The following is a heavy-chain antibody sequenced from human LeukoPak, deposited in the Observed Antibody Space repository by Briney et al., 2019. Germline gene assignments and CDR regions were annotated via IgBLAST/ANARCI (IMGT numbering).Heavy chain of an antibody. V-gene: IGHV3-30*18. CDR1: GFTFSSYG. Sequence: PGGSLRLSCAASGFTFSSYGMHWVSPAPGKGLEWVAVISDDRTNKYYADSVKGRFTISRDNSKNTLYLQMNSLRAEDTAVYYCAKDFPSPYDSSGYYPGYWGQGTLVTVSS. CDR2: ISDDRTNK. CDR3: AKDFPSPYDSSGYYPGY. J-gene: IGHJ4*02. D-gene: IGHD3-22*01.